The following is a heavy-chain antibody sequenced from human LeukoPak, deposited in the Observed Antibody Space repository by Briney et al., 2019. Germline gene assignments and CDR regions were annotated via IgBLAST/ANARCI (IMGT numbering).Heavy chain of an antibody. J-gene: IGHJ5*02. CDR2: INPSGFST. CDR3: ARDERDGGDTAMLGANNWFDP. Sequence: GASVKVSCKASGYTFTSYYMHWVRQAPEQGLEWMGIINPSGFSTTYAQKFQGRVTMTRDTSTSTVYMELSSLRSEDTAVYYCARDERDGGDTAMLGANNWFDPWGLGTLVTVSS. CDR1: GYTFTSYY. V-gene: IGHV1-46*01. D-gene: IGHD5-18*01.